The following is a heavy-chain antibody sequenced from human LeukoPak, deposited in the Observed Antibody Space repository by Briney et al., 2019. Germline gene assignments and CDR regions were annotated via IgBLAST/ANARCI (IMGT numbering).Heavy chain of an antibody. CDR3: ASGHYGDYGQWSSMNY. CDR1: GGTFSSYA. D-gene: IGHD4-17*01. CDR2: IIPILGIA. J-gene: IGHJ4*02. V-gene: IGHV1-69*04. Sequence: ASVKVSCKASGGTFSSYAISWVRQAPGQGLEWMGRIIPILGIANYAQKFQGRVTITADKSTSTAYMELSSLRSEDTAMYYCASGHYGDYGQWSSMNYWGQGTPVTVSS.